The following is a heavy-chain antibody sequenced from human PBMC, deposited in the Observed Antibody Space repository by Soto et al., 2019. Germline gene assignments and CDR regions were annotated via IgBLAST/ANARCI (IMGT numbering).Heavy chain of an antibody. Sequence: GGSLRLSCAASGFTFNTYTMSWVRQAPGKGLEWVSYISSSISTVYYADSVKGRFTISRDNARNSLYLQVNSLRADDTAVYYCARAENGMDVWGQGTTVTVSS. CDR1: GFTFNTYT. CDR2: ISSSISTV. CDR3: ARAENGMDV. J-gene: IGHJ6*02. V-gene: IGHV3-48*01.